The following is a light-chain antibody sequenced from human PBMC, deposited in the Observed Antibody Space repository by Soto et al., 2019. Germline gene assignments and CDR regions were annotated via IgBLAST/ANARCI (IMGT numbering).Light chain of an antibody. CDR1: SSNIGDNH. Sequence: SVLTQPPSASGTPGQRVTISCSGSSSNIGDNHVYWYQQLPGAAPKLLVYRNNQRPSGVPDRFSGSKSGTSASLAISGLRSEDEADYYCAAWDDRLSGPVFGGGTKLTVL. J-gene: IGLJ3*02. CDR2: RNN. CDR3: AAWDDRLSGPV. V-gene: IGLV1-47*01.